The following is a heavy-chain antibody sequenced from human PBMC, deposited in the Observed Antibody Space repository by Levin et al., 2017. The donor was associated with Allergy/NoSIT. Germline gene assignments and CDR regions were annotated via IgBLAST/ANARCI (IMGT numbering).Heavy chain of an antibody. J-gene: IGHJ4*02. V-gene: IGHV4-34*01. D-gene: IGHD3-10*01. CDR2: INRGGST. CDR1: GGSFSGYY. CDR3: AKGRSSGSYYNSY. Sequence: SCAVYGGSFSGYYWSWIRQPPGKGLEWIGEINRGGSTNYNPSLKSRVTISVDTSKNQFSLKLSSVTAADTAVYYCAKGRSSGSYYNSYWGQGTLVTVSS.